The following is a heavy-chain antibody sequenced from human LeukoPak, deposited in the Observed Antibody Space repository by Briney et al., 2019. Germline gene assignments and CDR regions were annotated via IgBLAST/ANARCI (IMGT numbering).Heavy chain of an antibody. CDR3: ARGNRDSSGFYYYYGMDV. D-gene: IGHD6-19*01. V-gene: IGHV3-9*01. J-gene: IGHJ6*02. CDR2: ISWHSYNI. Sequence: GGSLRLSCAASGFTFDDYAMFWVRQAPGMGLEWVSGISWHSYNIGYAASVKGRFTISRDNAKNSLYLQMDSLRGEDTAFYYCARGNRDSSGFYYYYGMDVWGQGTTVTVSS. CDR1: GFTFDDYA.